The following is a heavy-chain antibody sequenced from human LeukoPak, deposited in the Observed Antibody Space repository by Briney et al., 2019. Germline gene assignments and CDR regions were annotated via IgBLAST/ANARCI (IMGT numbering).Heavy chain of an antibody. J-gene: IGHJ5*02. V-gene: IGHV3-21*01. CDR1: GFTFSTYS. Sequence: GGSLRLSCVASGFTFSTYSMNWVRLAAGKGLEWVSSISSSSTFIYYADSVKGRFTISRDNAKNSLYLQMNSLRAEDTAIYYCAGRACSGGVCQFDRRGQGTLVTVSS. CDR2: ISSSSTFI. CDR3: AGRACSGGVCQFDR. D-gene: IGHD2-8*02.